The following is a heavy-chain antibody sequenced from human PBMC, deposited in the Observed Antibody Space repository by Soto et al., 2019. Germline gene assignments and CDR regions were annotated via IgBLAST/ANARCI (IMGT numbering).Heavy chain of an antibody. D-gene: IGHD3-9*01. CDR1: GYTFTHFY. Sequence: QVQLEQSGAEVKKPGDSVKVSCKASGYTFTHFYITWVRQAPGQGLEWMGAISPHNFNTNYAQKFRGRVTLTTEKSTDTAYMDLSRLTSDDTAVYYCARDEGGYDILTGYYKAHHFDYWGQGVPVTVSS. V-gene: IGHV1-18*01. J-gene: IGHJ4*02. CDR2: ISPHNFNT. CDR3: ARDEGGYDILTGYYKAHHFDY.